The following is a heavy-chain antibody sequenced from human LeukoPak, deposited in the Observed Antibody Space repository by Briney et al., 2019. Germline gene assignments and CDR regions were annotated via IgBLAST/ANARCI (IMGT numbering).Heavy chain of an antibody. J-gene: IGHJ4*02. V-gene: IGHV4-59*01. D-gene: IGHD6-19*01. Sequence: ASETLSLTCTVSGGSISSYYWNWIRQPPGKGLEWIGYIYYSGSTNYNPSLKSRVTISVDTSKNQFSLKLSSVTAADTAVYYCARGERYSSGWPYFDCWGQGTLVTVSS. CDR2: IYYSGST. CDR3: ARGERYSSGWPYFDC. CDR1: GGSISSYY.